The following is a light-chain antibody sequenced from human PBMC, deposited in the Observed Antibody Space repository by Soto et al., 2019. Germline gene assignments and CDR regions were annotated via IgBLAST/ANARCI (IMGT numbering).Light chain of an antibody. Sequence: QSVLTQPASVSGSPGQSITISCTGTSSDVGGYNYVSWYQQHPGKAPKLVIYDVSNRPSGVSNRFSGSKSGNTASLTISGLQAEDEADYYCSSYTSSIIPYVFGTGTKVTVL. V-gene: IGLV2-14*01. CDR3: SSYTSSIIPYV. J-gene: IGLJ1*01. CDR1: SSDVGGYNY. CDR2: DVS.